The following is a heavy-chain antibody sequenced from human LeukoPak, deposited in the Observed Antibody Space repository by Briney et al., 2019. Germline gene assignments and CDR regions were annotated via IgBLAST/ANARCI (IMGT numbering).Heavy chain of an antibody. CDR2: IYYSGST. CDR3: ARAVASFGVVIDY. CDR1: GGSISSGGYY. J-gene: IGHJ4*02. D-gene: IGHD3-3*01. V-gene: IGHV4-31*03. Sequence: SETLSLTCTDSGGSISSGGYYWSWIRQHPGKGLEWIGYIYYSGSTYYNPSLKSRVTISVDTSKNQFSLKLNSVTAADTAVYYCARAVASFGVVIDYWGQGTLVTVSS.